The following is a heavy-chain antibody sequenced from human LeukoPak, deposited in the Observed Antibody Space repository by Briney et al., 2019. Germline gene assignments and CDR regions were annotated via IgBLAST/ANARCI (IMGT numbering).Heavy chain of an antibody. CDR2: IYYSGSS. J-gene: IGHJ4*02. CDR1: GGSISSYY. CDR3: ARMESWVLPTGPRGFDH. D-gene: IGHD4/OR15-4a*01. V-gene: IGHV4-59*12. Sequence: SETLSLTCTVSGGSISSYYWSWIRQPPGKGLEWIGYIYYSGSSEYNPSLKSRVTMSVDTSKNQFSLKVSSVTAADTAVYYCARMESWVLPTGPRGFDHWGQGTLVTVSS.